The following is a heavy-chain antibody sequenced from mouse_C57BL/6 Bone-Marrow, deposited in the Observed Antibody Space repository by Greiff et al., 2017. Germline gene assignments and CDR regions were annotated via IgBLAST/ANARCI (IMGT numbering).Heavy chain of an antibody. CDR3: GRVYYGCGWFAY. D-gene: IGHD2-2*01. CDR2: INPNNGGT. CDR1: GYTFTDYN. Sequence: VQLKQSGPELVKPGASVKMSCKASGYTFTDYNMNWVKQSPGKSLEWIGYINPNNGGTSYNQKFKGKATLTVNKSSSTAYMELRSLTSEDSAVYYCGRVYYGCGWFAYWGQGTLVTVSA. V-gene: IGHV1-22*01. J-gene: IGHJ3*01.